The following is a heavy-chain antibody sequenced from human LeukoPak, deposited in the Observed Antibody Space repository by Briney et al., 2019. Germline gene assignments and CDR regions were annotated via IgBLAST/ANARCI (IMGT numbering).Heavy chain of an antibody. V-gene: IGHV1-46*01. CDR1: GYTFTSYY. CDR2: INPSGGST. D-gene: IGHD6-19*01. CDR3: ARVQWPDDNWFDP. Sequence: GASVKVSCKASGYTFTSYYMHWVRQAPGQGLEWMGIINPSGGSTSYAQKFQGRVTMTRDTSISTAYMELSRLRSDDTAVYYCARVQWPDDNWFDPWGQGTLVTVSS. J-gene: IGHJ5*02.